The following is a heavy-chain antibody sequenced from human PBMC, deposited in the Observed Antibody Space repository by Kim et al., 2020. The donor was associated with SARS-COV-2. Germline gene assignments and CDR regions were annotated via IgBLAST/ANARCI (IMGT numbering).Heavy chain of an antibody. J-gene: IGHJ6*02. Sequence: GGSLRLSCAASGFTFSTYGLNWVRQAPGKGLEWVSSISGSSGYIYYADSVKGRFTISRDNSKNTLYLQMNSLRAEDTAVYYCATEGPCVSWGFDVDLWG. CDR1: GFTFSTYG. D-gene: IGHD3-10*01. CDR3: ATEGPCVSWGFDVDL. V-gene: IGHV3-21*04. CDR2: ISGSSGYI.